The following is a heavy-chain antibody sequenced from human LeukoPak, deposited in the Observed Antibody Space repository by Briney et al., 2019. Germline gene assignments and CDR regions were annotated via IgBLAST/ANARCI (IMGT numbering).Heavy chain of an antibody. CDR3: ARDITMVRGVIY. CDR1: GXTFSSYA. J-gene: IGHJ4*02. CDR2: INPILGIA. D-gene: IGHD3-10*01. Sequence: VXXSXKASGXTFSSYAXSWVRQAPGQGXEWMGRINPILGIANYAQKFQGRVTITADKSTSTAYMELSSLRSEDTAVYYCARDITMVRGVIYWGQGTLVTVSS. V-gene: IGHV1-69*04.